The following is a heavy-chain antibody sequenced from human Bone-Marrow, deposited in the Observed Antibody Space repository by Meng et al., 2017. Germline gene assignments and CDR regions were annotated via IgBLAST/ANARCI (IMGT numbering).Heavy chain of an antibody. V-gene: IGHV3-15*01. Sequence: GESLKISCAASGFTFSNAWMTWVRQAPGKGLEWIGRMKSNVDGGTVDYAAAVKGRFFISRDDSENTFYLQMNSLRDEDTAVYYCARGGPFMVRGRPIDYWGQGTLVTVSS. CDR3: ARGGPFMVRGRPIDY. D-gene: IGHD3-10*01. CDR1: GFTFSNAW. CDR2: MKSNVDGGTV. J-gene: IGHJ4*02.